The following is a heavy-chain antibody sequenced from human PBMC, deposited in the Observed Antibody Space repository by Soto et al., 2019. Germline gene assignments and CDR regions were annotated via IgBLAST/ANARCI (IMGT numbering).Heavy chain of an antibody. CDR3: AKDKYSSSWYNSEYHYYGMDV. CDR1: GFTFSSYA. D-gene: IGHD6-13*01. CDR2: ISGSGSST. Sequence: GGSLRLSCAASGFTFSSYAMNWVRQAPGKGLEWVSVISGSGSSTYYADSVKGRFTISRDNSKNTLYLQMNSLRAEDTAVYYCAKDKYSSSWYNSEYHYYGMDVWGQGTTVTVSS. J-gene: IGHJ6*02. V-gene: IGHV3-23*01.